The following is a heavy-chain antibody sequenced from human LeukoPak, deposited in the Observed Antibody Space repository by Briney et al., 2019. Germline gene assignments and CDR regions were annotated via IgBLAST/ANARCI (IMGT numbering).Heavy chain of an antibody. D-gene: IGHD7-27*01. CDR1: GFTFSSYG. CDR2: IRYDGSDK. CDR3: ARAPGY. J-gene: IGHJ4*02. Sequence: GGSLRLSCAASGFTFSSYGMHWVRQAPGKGLEWAAFIRYDGSDKYYADSMKGRSTISRDNSKNTLYLQMNSLRAEDTAVYYCARAPGYWGQGTLVTVSS. V-gene: IGHV3-30*02.